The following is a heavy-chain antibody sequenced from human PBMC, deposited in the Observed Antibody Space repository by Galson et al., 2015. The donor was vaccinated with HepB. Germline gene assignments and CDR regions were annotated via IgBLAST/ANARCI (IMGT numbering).Heavy chain of an antibody. D-gene: IGHD1-26*01. CDR2: ISSSSSTI. J-gene: IGHJ4*02. V-gene: IGHV3-48*01. CDR3: ARDGGMVASLYYFDY. CDR1: GFTFSSYS. Sequence: SLRLSCAASGFTFSSYSMNWVRQAPGKGLEWVSYISSSSSTIYYADSVKGRFTISRDNAKNSLYLQMNSLRAEDTAVYYCARDGGMVASLYYFDYWGQGTLVTVSS.